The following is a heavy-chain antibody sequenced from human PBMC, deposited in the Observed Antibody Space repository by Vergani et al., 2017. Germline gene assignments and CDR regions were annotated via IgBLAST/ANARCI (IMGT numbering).Heavy chain of an antibody. CDR2: IFHSGSA. D-gene: IGHD2/OR15-2a*01. V-gene: IGHV4-31*03. J-gene: IGHJ5*02. CDR1: NGSISGGTYY. CDR3: ARDRDLYCRSTTSCHNWFDP. Sequence: QVQLRESGPGLMKPSQTLSLTCTVSNGSISGGTYYWSWIRQHPGKGLEWLGNIFHSGSAYYNPSLKSRVSISIDTSKNLFSLRMTSLTAADTAIYYCARDRDLYCRSTTSCHNWFDPWGQGSLVTVSS.